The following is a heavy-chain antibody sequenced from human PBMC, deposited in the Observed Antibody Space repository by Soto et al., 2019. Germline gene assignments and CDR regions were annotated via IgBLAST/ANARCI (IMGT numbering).Heavy chain of an antibody. CDR2: IERDDDDK. Sequence: SGPTLVNPTETLTVTCTFSGFSLTSPGMCVSWIRQSPGKALEWLALIERDDDDKYYSTSLKTRLTISKDTRKNQVVLTMANMDPADTATYYCARSIRGPRRFNGMDVWGQGTTVTVYS. CDR3: ARSIRGPRRFNGMDV. CDR1: GFSLTSPGMC. D-gene: IGHD1-20*01. V-gene: IGHV2-70*13. J-gene: IGHJ6*02.